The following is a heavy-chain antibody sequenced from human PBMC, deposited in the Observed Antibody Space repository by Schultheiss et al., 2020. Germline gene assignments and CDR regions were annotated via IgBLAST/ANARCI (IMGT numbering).Heavy chain of an antibody. V-gene: IGHV3-23*01. D-gene: IGHD3-3*01. CDR2: ISGSGDDT. J-gene: IGHJ4*02. Sequence: GGSLRLSCAASGFTFSSYAMTWVRQAPGKGLEWVSTISGSGDDTNYADSVKGRLTISRDNSKNTLYVQMNSLRAEDTAVYYCARERRGRFLEWRFCDFWGQGTLVTVSS. CDR1: GFTFSSYA. CDR3: ARERRGRFLEWRFCDF.